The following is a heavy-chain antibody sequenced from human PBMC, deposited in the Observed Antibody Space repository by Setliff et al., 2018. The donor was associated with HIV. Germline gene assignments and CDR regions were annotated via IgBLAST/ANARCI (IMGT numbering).Heavy chain of an antibody. Sequence: GSLRLSCAASAFTFNDHWMSWVRQAPGKGLEWVANIKNDGTEKFYADSVKGRFTVSRDNVDNSISLQLRNLTAEDTALYYCAREPSIAASDTFGWFDPWGQGTLVTVSS. CDR1: AFTFNDHW. D-gene: IGHD6-13*01. V-gene: IGHV3-7*03. CDR2: IKNDGTEK. CDR3: AREPSIAASDTFGWFDP. J-gene: IGHJ5*02.